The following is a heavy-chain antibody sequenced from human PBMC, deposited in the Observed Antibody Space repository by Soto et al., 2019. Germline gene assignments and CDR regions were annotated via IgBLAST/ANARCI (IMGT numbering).Heavy chain of an antibody. CDR3: ARDHGWRAVPAYYYYGMDV. V-gene: IGHV1-69*06. CDR1: GGTFSSYA. D-gene: IGHD2-2*01. CDR2: IIPIFGTA. Sequence: SVKVSCKASGGTFSSYAISWVRQAPGQGLEWMGGIIPIFGTANYAQKFQGRVTITADKSTSTAYMELSSLRSEDTAVYYCARDHGWRAVPAYYYYGMDVWGQGTTVTVSS. J-gene: IGHJ6*02.